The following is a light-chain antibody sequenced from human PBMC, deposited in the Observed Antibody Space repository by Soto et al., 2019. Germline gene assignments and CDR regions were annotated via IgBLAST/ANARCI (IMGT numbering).Light chain of an antibody. V-gene: IGLV3-21*04. CDR2: SDT. CDR1: NIGSKD. CDR3: QVWDSTSDHWL. Sequence: SYELTQPPSVSVAPGKTATITCGGNNIGSKDVHWYQQKPAQAPVLVIFSDTNRPSGIPERFSGSNSGNTATLTISRVEAGDEADYYCQVWDSTSDHWLFGGGTKLTVL. J-gene: IGLJ3*02.